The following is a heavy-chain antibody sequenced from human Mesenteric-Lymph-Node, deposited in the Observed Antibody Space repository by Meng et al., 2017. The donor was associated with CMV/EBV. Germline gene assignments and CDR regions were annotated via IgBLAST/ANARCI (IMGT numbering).Heavy chain of an antibody. CDR1: GGSITYYY. D-gene: IGHD3-3*01. Sequence: SETLSLTCTVSGGSITYYYWTWIRQPPGKGLEWIGYIYYSGSTNYNPSLKSRVTISVDTSKNQFSLKLSSVTAADTAVYYCARDYMGSAFFGWGQGTLVTVSS. V-gene: IGHV4-59*01. J-gene: IGHJ4*02. CDR3: ARDYMGSAFFG. CDR2: IYYSGST.